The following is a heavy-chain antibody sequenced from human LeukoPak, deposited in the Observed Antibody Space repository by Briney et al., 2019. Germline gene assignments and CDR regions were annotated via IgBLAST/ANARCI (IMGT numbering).Heavy chain of an antibody. Sequence: SGGSLRLSCAASGFTFSSYSMNWVRQAPGKGLEWVSYISSSNSSIYYADSVKGRFTISGDNAKNSLYLQMNSLRAEDTAVYCSAREPGTTSQFDYWGQGILVTVSS. J-gene: IGHJ4*02. CDR2: ISSSNSSI. CDR3: AREPGTTSQFDY. D-gene: IGHD1-7*01. CDR1: GFTFSSYS. V-gene: IGHV3-48*01.